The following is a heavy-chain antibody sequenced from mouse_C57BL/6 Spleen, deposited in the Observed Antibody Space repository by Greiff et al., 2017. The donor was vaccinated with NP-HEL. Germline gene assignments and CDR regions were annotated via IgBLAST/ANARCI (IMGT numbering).Heavy chain of an antibody. CDR3: ARGDYYSNYGDYAMDY. D-gene: IGHD2-5*01. J-gene: IGHJ4*01. CDR1: GYTFTSYW. CDR2: IHPNSGST. Sequence: VQLQQPGAELVKPGASVKLSCKASGYTFTSYWMHWVKQRPGQGLEWIGMIHPNSGSTNYNEKFKSKATLTVDKSSSTAYMQLSSLTSEDSAVYYCARGDYYSNYGDYAMDYWGQGTSVTVSS. V-gene: IGHV1-64*01.